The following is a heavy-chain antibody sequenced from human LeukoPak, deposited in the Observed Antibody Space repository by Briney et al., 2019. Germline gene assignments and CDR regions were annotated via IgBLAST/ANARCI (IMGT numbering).Heavy chain of an antibody. CDR3: ARVMGDY. Sequence: SETLSLTCAVYGGSFSGYYWSWIRQPPGKGLEWIGEINHSGGTNYNPSLKSRVTISVDTSKNQFSLKLSSVTAADTAVYYCARVMGDYWGQGTLVTVSS. CDR1: GGSFSGYY. J-gene: IGHJ4*02. V-gene: IGHV4-34*01. CDR2: INHSGGT. D-gene: IGHD3-16*01.